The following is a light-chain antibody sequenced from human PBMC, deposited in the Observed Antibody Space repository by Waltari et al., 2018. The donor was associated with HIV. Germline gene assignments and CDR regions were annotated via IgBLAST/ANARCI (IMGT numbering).Light chain of an antibody. J-gene: IGLJ3*02. Sequence: SYVLTQPPSVSVAPGQTARITCGGDNIGGHSVPWYQQKPGQAPVLVVHDDSDRPSGIPGRFSGSNSGNTATLTISRVEAGDEADYYCQVWDRGSEGVFGGGTKLTVL. CDR1: NIGGHS. V-gene: IGLV3-21*02. CDR2: DDS. CDR3: QVWDRGSEGV.